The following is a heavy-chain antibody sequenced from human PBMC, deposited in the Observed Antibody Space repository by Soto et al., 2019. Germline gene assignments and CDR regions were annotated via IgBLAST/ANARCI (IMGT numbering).Heavy chain of an antibody. J-gene: IGHJ3*01. Sequence: QVHLVESGGGVVQPGRSLRLSCAASGFTFNDYVIHWVRQAAGKGLEWVASMTYDGVTEYYADSVKGRFTVSRDNSKSTLSLQMNSLRPEDTAVYYCARVRLSIAVNDALDVWGQGTTVTVSS. D-gene: IGHD3-3*02. CDR1: GFTFNDYV. CDR2: MTYDGVTE. V-gene: IGHV3-30*14. CDR3: ARVRLSIAVNDALDV.